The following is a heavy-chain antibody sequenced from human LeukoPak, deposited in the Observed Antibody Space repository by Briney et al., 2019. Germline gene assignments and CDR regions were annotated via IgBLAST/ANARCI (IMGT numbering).Heavy chain of an antibody. D-gene: IGHD3-22*01. V-gene: IGHV1-69*13. J-gene: IGHJ4*02. CDR1: GGTFSSYA. Sequence: SVTVSCKASGGTFSSYAISWVRQAPGQGIEWMGGILPFFCKANYATKFQGRVTITADESPSTAYLELSSLRSEDTAVYYCARGAQSMIVSKFDYWGQGTLVTVSS. CDR2: ILPFFCKA. CDR3: ARGAQSMIVSKFDY.